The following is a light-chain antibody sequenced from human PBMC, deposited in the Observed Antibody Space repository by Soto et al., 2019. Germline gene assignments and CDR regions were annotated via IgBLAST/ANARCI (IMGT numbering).Light chain of an antibody. CDR2: GAS. J-gene: IGKJ1*01. CDR3: QQYGSSGT. CDR1: QSVSSN. Sequence: EIVMTQPPATLSVSPGERATLSCRASQSVSSNLAWYQQKPGQAPRLLIYGASTRATGIPARFSGSGSGTEFTLTISRLEPEDFAVYYCQQYGSSGTFGQGTKVDIK. V-gene: IGKV3-15*01.